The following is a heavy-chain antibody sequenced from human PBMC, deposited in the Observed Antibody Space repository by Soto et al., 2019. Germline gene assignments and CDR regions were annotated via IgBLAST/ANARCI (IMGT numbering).Heavy chain of an antibody. CDR2: IDPSDSYT. J-gene: IGHJ3*02. V-gene: IGHV5-10-1*01. Sequence: PGESLKISCKGSGYSFTSYWISWVRQMPGKGLEWMGRIDPSDSYTNYSPSFQGHVTISADKSISTAYLQWSSLKASDTAMYYCALMAPSPDILTGSDAFDIWGQGTMVTVSS. CDR1: GYSFTSYW. CDR3: ALMAPSPDILTGSDAFDI. D-gene: IGHD3-9*01.